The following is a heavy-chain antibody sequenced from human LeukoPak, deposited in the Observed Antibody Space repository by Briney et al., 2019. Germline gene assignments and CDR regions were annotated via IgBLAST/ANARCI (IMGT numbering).Heavy chain of an antibody. Sequence: GGSLKLSCAASGFTFSGSAMHWVRQASGKGLEWVGRIRSKANSYATAYAASVKGRFTISRDDSKNTAYLQMNSLKTEDTAVYYCTARSNYDSSGYYYGQGAFGIWGQGTMVTVSS. J-gene: IGHJ3*02. D-gene: IGHD3-22*01. CDR1: GFTFSGSA. V-gene: IGHV3-73*01. CDR2: IRSKANSYAT. CDR3: TARSNYDSSGYYYGQGAFGI.